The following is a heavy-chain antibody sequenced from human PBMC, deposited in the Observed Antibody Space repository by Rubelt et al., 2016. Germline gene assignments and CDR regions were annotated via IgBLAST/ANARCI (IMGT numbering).Heavy chain of an antibody. V-gene: IGHV3-49*03. Sequence: GGGVVQPGRSLRLSCTVSGFTFGDYPMSWFRQPPGKGLEWVGFIRSKAYGGTTEYAASAKGRFLISRDDSKSIAYLQMNSLKAEDTAVYYCTIVSYFDFWSGYPYYFDFWGQGTLVTVSS. J-gene: IGHJ4*02. CDR3: TIVSYFDFWSGYPYYFDF. CDR1: GFTFGDYP. D-gene: IGHD3-3*01. CDR2: IRSKAYGGTT.